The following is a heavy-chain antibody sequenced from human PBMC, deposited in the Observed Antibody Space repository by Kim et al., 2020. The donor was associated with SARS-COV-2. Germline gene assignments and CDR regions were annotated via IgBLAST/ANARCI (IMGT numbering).Heavy chain of an antibody. Sequence: SETLSLTCSVSDGSITSTAYYWGWIRQPPGRGLEWIGSVYYTGSAYYNPSLRSRVTISVDTSQSQFSLNLNSVTAADTAVYSCARQRRGDFWGGFPDYWGQGILITVSS. CDR1: DGSITSTAYY. CDR3: ARQRRGDFWGGFPDY. J-gene: IGHJ4*02. CDR2: VYYTGSA. D-gene: IGHD3-3*01. V-gene: IGHV4-39*01.